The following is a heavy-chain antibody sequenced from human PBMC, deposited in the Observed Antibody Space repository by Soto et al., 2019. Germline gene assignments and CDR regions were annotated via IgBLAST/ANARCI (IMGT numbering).Heavy chain of an antibody. D-gene: IGHD2-15*01. CDR3: ASDARVVVAAKYFDY. V-gene: IGHV1-46*01. J-gene: IGHJ4*02. Sequence: QVQLVQSGAEVKKPGASVKVSCKASGYTFTSYYMHWVRQAPGQGLEWMGTINPSGGSTSYAQKFQGRVTMTRDTSTSTVDMERSSLRSEDTAVYYCASDARVVVAAKYFDYWGQGTLVTVSS. CDR1: GYTFTSYY. CDR2: INPSGGST.